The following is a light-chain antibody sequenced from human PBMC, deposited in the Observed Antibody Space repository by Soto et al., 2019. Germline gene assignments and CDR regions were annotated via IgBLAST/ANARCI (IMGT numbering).Light chain of an antibody. Sequence: QSALTQPASVSGSPGQSITISCTGTSSDVGGYNSVSWYQQHPGKAPKLVIYDVSNRPSGVSPRFSGSKSGNTASLTISGLQAEDDADYFCSSYTSRNTLVFGTGTKVTVL. CDR2: DVS. CDR3: SSYTSRNTLV. J-gene: IGLJ1*01. CDR1: SSDVGGYNS. V-gene: IGLV2-14*01.